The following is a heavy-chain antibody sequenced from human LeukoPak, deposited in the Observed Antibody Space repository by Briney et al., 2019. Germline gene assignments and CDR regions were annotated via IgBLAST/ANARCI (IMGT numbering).Heavy chain of an antibody. V-gene: IGHV3-43*02. D-gene: IGHD3-22*01. CDR3: AKAMGLYYYDSSGYYYDY. Sequence: PGGSLRLPCAASGFTFDDYTMHWVRQAAGKGLEWVSLISGDGGSTYYADSVKGRFTLSRDNSKNSLYLQMNSLRTEDTALYYCAKAMGLYYYDSSGYYYDYWGQGTLVTVSS. J-gene: IGHJ4*02. CDR2: ISGDGGST. CDR1: GFTFDDYT.